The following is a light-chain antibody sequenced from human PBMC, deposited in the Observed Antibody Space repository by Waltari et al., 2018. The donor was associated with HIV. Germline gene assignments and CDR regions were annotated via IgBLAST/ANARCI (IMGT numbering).Light chain of an antibody. CDR2: DAS. V-gene: IGKV1-8*01. Sequence: AIRLTQSPSSFSASTGDRVNITCRASHDISSYLAWYQQKPGKAPKVLIHDASTLQSGVLSRFSGSGSGTDFTLTISCLQSEDFATYYCQHYYTYPMIFGPGTKVDIK. J-gene: IGKJ3*01. CDR1: HDISSY. CDR3: QHYYTYPMI.